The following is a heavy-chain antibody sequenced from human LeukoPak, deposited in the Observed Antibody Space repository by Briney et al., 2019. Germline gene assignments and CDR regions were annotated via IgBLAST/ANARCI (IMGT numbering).Heavy chain of an antibody. J-gene: IGHJ2*01. CDR1: SGSFSNYY. CDR2: IYYSGTT. D-gene: IGHD3-22*01. CDR3: ARASNYDSSGYYFNWYFDL. V-gene: IGHV4-59*01. Sequence: SETLSLTCSVSSGSFSNYYWNWVRQSPGKGLEWIGYIYYSGTTKYNPSLQSRVTFSIDTSQSRFSLKMNSVTAADTAVYYCARASNYDSSGYYFNWYFDLWGRGTLFTVSS.